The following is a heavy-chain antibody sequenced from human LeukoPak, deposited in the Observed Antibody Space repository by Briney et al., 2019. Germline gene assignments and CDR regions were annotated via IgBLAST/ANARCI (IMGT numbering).Heavy chain of an antibody. Sequence: GGSLRLSCAASGFTFSSYAMSWVRQAPGKGLEWVSGISWNSGSIGYADSVKGRFTISRNNAKNSLYLQMNSLRAEDTALYYCAKGLYGSGSLVSALDYWGQGTLVTVSS. D-gene: IGHD3-10*01. CDR2: ISWNSGSI. V-gene: IGHV3-9*01. CDR3: AKGLYGSGSLVSALDY. CDR1: GFTFSSYA. J-gene: IGHJ4*02.